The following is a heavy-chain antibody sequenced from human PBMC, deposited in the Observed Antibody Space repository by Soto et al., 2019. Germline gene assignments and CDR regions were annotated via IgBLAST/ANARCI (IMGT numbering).Heavy chain of an antibody. CDR3: ARDRGYDFWSGYGVGYYYGMDV. V-gene: IGHV3-30-3*01. D-gene: IGHD3-3*01. CDR1: GFTFSSYA. Sequence: QVQLVESGGGVVQPGRSLRLSCAASGFTFSSYAMHWVRQAPGKGLEWVAVISYDGSNKYYADSVKGRFTISRDNSKNXPYXQXISLRAEDTAVYYCARDRGYDFWSGYGVGYYYGMDVWGQGTTVTVSS. J-gene: IGHJ6*02. CDR2: ISYDGSNK.